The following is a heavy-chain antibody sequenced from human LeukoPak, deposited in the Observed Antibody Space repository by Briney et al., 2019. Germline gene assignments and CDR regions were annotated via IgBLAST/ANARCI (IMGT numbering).Heavy chain of an antibody. Sequence: GGSLRLSSAASGFTFSDYYMSWIRQAPGKGLEWVSYISSSSSYTSYADSVKGRFTISRDNAKNSLYLQMNSLRAEDTAVYYCARLGWATAPLDYWGQGTLVTVSS. V-gene: IGHV3-11*06. CDR3: ARLGWATAPLDY. CDR2: ISSSSSYT. D-gene: IGHD5-12*01. J-gene: IGHJ4*02. CDR1: GFTFSDYY.